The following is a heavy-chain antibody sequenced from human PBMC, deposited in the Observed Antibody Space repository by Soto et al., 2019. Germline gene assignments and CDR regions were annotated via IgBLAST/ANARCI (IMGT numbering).Heavy chain of an antibody. CDR3: ARRLSGHFDD. Sequence: SLRLSCAASGFTFSDYYLSWIRQAPGKGLEWISYISPSSSHTNYAYSVRGRFTISRDNAKNSLFLEVNSLRADDTGVYYCARRLSGHFDDWGQGTLVSVSS. D-gene: IGHD7-27*01. V-gene: IGHV3-11*03. J-gene: IGHJ4*02. CDR2: ISPSSSHT. CDR1: GFTFSDYY.